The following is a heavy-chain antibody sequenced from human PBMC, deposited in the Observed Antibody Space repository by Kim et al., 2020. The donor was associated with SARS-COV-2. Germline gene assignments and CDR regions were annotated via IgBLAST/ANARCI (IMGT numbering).Heavy chain of an antibody. Sequence: QGFTGRFVFSLDTSVSTAYLQISSLKAEDTAVYYCARVHLTGYYFWFDPWGQGTLVTVSS. V-gene: IGHV7-4-1*02. J-gene: IGHJ5*02. CDR3: ARVHLTGYYFWFDP. D-gene: IGHD3-9*01.